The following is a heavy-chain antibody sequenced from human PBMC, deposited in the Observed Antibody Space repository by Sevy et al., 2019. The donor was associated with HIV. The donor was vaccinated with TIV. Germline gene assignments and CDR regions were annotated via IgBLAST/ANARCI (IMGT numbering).Heavy chain of an antibody. CDR2: ICSDATT. CDR3: ARGKTGYGYALSY. CDR1: RFTVNNNY. Sequence: GGSLRLSCAASRFTVNNNYMTWVRQAPGKGLEGISIICSDATTYHAYSVKDRFNISRDNSKNMLYLQMNNLRVEDTAVYYCARGKTGYGYALSYWGQGTLVTVSS. D-gene: IGHD5-18*01. J-gene: IGHJ4*02. V-gene: IGHV3-66*01.